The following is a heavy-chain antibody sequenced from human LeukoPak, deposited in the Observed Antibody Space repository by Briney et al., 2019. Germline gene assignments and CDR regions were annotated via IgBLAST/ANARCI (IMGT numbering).Heavy chain of an antibody. D-gene: IGHD6-13*01. CDR1: GFTFSSYG. CDR2: IWYDGSNK. CDR3: ARPQYSSRSKRGILFDY. Sequence: GGSLRLSCAASGFTFSSYGMHWVRQAPGKGLEWVAVIWYDGSNKYYADSVKGRFTISRDNSKNTLYLQMNSLRAEDTAVYYCARPQYSSRSKRGILFDYWGQGTLVTVSS. J-gene: IGHJ4*02. V-gene: IGHV3-33*01.